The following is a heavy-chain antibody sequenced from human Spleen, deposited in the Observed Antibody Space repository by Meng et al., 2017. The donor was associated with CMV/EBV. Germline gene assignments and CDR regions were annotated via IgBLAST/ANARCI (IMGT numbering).Heavy chain of an antibody. Sequence: TASGGNFSSYAINWVRQAPGHGLEWIGNIIPMFRKTNYAQKFQGRVTITTGESSGTVFMDLTSLTPDDTAIYFCARVPDSRAPEDDYWGQGTLVTVSS. V-gene: IGHV1-69*05. J-gene: IGHJ4*02. CDR3: ARVPDSRAPEDDY. CDR2: IIPMFRKT. D-gene: IGHD6-6*01. CDR1: GGNFSSYA.